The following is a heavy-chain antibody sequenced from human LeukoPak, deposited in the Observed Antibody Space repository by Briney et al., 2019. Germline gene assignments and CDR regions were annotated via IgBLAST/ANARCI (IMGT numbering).Heavy chain of an antibody. CDR3: TTARGCSSTSCYTQAYYYYYYYMDV. D-gene: IGHD2-2*02. Sequence: GGSLRLSCAASGFTFSNAWMSWVRQAPGKGLEWVGRIKSKTDGGTTDYAAPVKGRFTVSRDDSKNTLYLQMNSLKTEDTAVYYCTTARGCSSTSCYTQAYYYYYYYMDVWGKGTTVTVSS. V-gene: IGHV3-15*01. CDR2: IKSKTDGGTT. J-gene: IGHJ6*03. CDR1: GFTFSNAW.